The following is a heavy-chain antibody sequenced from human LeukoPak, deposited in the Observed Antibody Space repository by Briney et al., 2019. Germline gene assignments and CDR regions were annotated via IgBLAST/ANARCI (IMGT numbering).Heavy chain of an antibody. CDR2: IKKDGSER. CDR1: GFSMSVYW. D-gene: IGHD3-22*01. V-gene: IGHV3-7*01. Sequence: GGSLRLSCEASGFSMSVYWMSWVRQAPEKGLEGVGNIKKDGSERNYVDSVKGRFTISRDNAKKSLYLQMDSLRAEDAAVYYCARDWGAYYHFFDYWGQGTLVTVSS. J-gene: IGHJ4*02. CDR3: ARDWGAYYHFFDY.